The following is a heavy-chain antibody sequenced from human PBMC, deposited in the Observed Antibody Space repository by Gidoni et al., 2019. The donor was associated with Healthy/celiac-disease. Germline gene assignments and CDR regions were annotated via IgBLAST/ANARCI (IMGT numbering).Heavy chain of an antibody. Sequence: QVQLVQSGAEVKKPGSSVKVSCKASGGAFSSYALSWVRQAPGQGREWMGGIIPIFGTANYAQKFQGRVTITADESTSTSYMELSSLRSEDTAVYYCARELPRGPVTYYYYGMDVWGQGTTVTVSS. D-gene: IGHD4-17*01. CDR3: ARELPRGPVTYYYYGMDV. V-gene: IGHV1-69*01. CDR1: GGAFSSYA. J-gene: IGHJ6*02. CDR2: IIPIFGTA.